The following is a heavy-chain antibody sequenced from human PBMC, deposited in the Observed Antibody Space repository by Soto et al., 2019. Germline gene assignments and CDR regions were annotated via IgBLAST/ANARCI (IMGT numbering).Heavy chain of an antibody. Sequence: SETLSLTCTVSGVSISSGSYYWGWIRQPPGKGLEWIGSIYYSGSTYYSPSLKSRVTLSADTSRNQFSLKMNPLTATDTAVYYCVGSGRWEKSQDYWGRGTLVTVSS. D-gene: IGHD1-26*01. CDR1: GVSISSGSYY. V-gene: IGHV4-39*01. CDR2: IYYSGST. J-gene: IGHJ4*02. CDR3: VGSGRWEKSQDY.